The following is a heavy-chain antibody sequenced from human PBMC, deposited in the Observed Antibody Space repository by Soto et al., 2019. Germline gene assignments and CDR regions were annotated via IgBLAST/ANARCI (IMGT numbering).Heavy chain of an antibody. CDR1: GYTFANYD. CDR2: MKPYSGNT. CDR3: GSPDKDGYEEPPEAI. J-gene: IGHJ6*03. V-gene: IGHV1-8*01. D-gene: IGHD6-13*01. Sequence: QGQLVQSGAEVKKPGASVKISCKASGYTFANYDINWVRQATGQGLEWMGWMKPYSGNTDYAQKFQGRLTKTRNTPLNVAYRNSSDLTVDDAALYFSGSPDKDGYEEPPEAIGGKGSTVT.